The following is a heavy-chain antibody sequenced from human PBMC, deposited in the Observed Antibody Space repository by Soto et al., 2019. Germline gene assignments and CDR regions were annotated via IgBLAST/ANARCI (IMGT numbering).Heavy chain of an antibody. CDR2: IWYDGNIQ. V-gene: IGHV3-33*01. CDR1: GFTFSRSA. CDR3: ARDPAEYYHGLDS. Sequence: GGSLRLSCATSGFTFSRSAMHWVRHAPGKGLEWVALIWYDGNIQYYADSVRGRFTISRDNSKNALYLQMNSLRAEDAGIYYCARDPAEYYHGLDSWGQGTLVTVSS. J-gene: IGHJ4*02. D-gene: IGHD3-10*01.